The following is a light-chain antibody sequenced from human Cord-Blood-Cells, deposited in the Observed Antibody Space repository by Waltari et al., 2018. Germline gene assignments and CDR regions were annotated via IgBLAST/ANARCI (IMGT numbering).Light chain of an antibody. V-gene: IGLV2-23*01. J-gene: IGLJ3*02. Sequence: QSALTQPASVSGSPGQSITIPCTGTSSAVGSYNLVSWYQQHPGKAPKLMIYEGSKRPSGVSNRFSGSKSGNTASLTISGLQAEDEADYYCCSYAGSSWVFGGGTKLTVL. CDR3: CSYAGSSWV. CDR2: EGS. CDR1: SSAVGSYNL.